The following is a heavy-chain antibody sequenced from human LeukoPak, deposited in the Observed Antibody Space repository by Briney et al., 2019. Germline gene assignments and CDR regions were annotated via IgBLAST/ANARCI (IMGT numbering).Heavy chain of an antibody. Sequence: GESLKISCKGSGYSFTSYWIGWVRQMPEKGLEWMGIIYPGDSDTRYSPSFQGQVTISADKSISTAYLQWSSLKASDTAMYYCARHRDDILTGYYFAHYMDVWGKGTTVTVSS. CDR2: IYPGDSDT. CDR3: ARHRDDILTGYYFAHYMDV. J-gene: IGHJ6*03. CDR1: GYSFTSYW. V-gene: IGHV5-51*01. D-gene: IGHD3-9*01.